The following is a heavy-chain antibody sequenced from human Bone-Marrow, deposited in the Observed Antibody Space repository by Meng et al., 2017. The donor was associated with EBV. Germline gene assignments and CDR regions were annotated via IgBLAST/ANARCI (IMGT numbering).Heavy chain of an antibody. V-gene: IGHV1-69*01. D-gene: IGHD3-10*01. Sequence: VLVVTRGPEVKPPGSSVKVSCKASGGAFRRSAISWVRQAPGQGLEWMGGFLPILGAPNYAETFQDRVTITADESTSTAYMELSSLSPDDTAVYYCARESGRGYTPDYWGQGTLVTVSS. J-gene: IGHJ4*02. CDR3: ARESGRGYTPDY. CDR1: GGAFRRSA. CDR2: FLPILGAP.